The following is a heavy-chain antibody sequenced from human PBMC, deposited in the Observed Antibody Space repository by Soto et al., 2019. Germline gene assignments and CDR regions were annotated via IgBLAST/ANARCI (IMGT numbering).Heavy chain of an antibody. CDR3: ARVNNYYDSSGYYAFHY. CDR2: IHAGNGDT. V-gene: IGHV1-3*01. CDR1: GDIFTKYT. J-gene: IGHJ4*01. D-gene: IGHD3-22*01. Sequence: ASVKVSCKASGDIFTKYTMHWVRQVPGQRLEWMGWIHAGNGDTEYSQKFQGRVTITRDTFASITYMDLSSLGSEDTAVYYCARVNNYYDSSGYYAFHYWG.